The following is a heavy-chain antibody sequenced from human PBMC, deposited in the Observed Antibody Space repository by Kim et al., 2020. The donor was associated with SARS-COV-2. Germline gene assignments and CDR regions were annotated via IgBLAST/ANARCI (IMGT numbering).Heavy chain of an antibody. CDR3: ARMGTTEAGGGY. Sequence: GGSLRLSCAASGFTVSSNYMSWVRQAPGKGLEWVSVIYSGGSTYYADSVKGRFTISRDNSKNTLYLQMNSLRAEDTAVYYCARMGTTEAGGGYWGQGTLVTVSS. J-gene: IGHJ4*02. CDR2: IYSGGST. V-gene: IGHV3-53*01. CDR1: GFTVSSNY. D-gene: IGHD1-26*01.